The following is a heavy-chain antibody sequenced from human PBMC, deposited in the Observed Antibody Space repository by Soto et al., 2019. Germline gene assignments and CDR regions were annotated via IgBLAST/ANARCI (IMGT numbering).Heavy chain of an antibody. D-gene: IGHD1-26*01. V-gene: IGHV3-33*08. CDR1: GFTFSSYG. CDR2: IWYDGSNK. CDR3: ARSGADWASRLYI. Sequence: GGSLRLSCAASGFTFSSYGMHWVRQAPGKGLEWVAVIWYDGSNKYYADSVKGRFTISRDNSKNTLYLQMNSLRAEDTAVYYCARSGADWASRLYIWGQGTMVTVSS. J-gene: IGHJ3*02.